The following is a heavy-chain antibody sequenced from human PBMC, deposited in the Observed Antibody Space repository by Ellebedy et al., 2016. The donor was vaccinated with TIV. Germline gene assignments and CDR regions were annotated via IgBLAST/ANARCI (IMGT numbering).Heavy chain of an antibody. D-gene: IGHD4-17*01. J-gene: IGHJ4*02. Sequence: SETLSLTXTVSGGSISSGGYYWSWIRQHPGKGLEWIGYIYYSGSTYYNPSLKSRVTISVDKSKNQFSLKLSSVTAADTAVYYCARVFRMTTVTRFDYWGQGTLVTVSS. CDR1: GGSISSGGYY. CDR2: IYYSGST. V-gene: IGHV4-31*03. CDR3: ARVFRMTTVTRFDY.